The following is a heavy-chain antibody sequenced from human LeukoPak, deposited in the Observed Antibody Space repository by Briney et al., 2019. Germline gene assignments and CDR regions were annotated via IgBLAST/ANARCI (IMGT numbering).Heavy chain of an antibody. CDR2: IYYSGST. CDR1: SGSISSYY. J-gene: IGHJ3*02. D-gene: IGHD3-10*01. CDR3: AKSNGYGLVDI. V-gene: IGHV4-59*08. Sequence: PSETLSLACTVSSGSISSYYWSWIRQPPGKGLEWIGYIYYSGSTNFNPSLKSRVTMSVDTSKNQFSLKLNSVTAADTAVYYCAKSNGYGLVDIWGQGTMVTVSS.